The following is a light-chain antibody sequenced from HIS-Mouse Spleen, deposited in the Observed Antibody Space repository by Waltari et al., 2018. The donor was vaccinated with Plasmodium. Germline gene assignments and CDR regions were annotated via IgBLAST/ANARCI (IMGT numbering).Light chain of an antibody. CDR1: QGSRND. Sequence: AIQMTQSPSSLSASVGARVTITCRASQGSRNDLGWYQQKPGKAPKLLISAASSLQSGVPSRFSGSGSGTDFTLTISSLQPEDFATYYCLQDYNYPYTFGQGTKLEIK. V-gene: IGKV1-6*01. CDR3: LQDYNYPYT. J-gene: IGKJ2*01. CDR2: AAS.